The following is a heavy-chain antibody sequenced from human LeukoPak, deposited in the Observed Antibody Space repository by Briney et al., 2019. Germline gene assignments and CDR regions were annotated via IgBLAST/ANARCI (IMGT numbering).Heavy chain of an antibody. CDR2: IYTSGST. J-gene: IGHJ4*02. V-gene: IGHV4-4*07. CDR3: ARLHDYGDYVGDY. D-gene: IGHD4-17*01. Sequence: PSETLSLTCTVSGGSISSYYWSWIRQPAGKGLEWIGRIYTSGSTNYNPSLKSRATISVDKSKNQFSLKLSSVTAADTAVYYCARLHDYGDYVGDYWGQGTLVTVSS. CDR1: GGSISSYY.